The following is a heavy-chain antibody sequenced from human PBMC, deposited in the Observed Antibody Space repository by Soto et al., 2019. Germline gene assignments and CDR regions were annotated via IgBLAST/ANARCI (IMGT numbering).Heavy chain of an antibody. Sequence: PSENLPVTSTVSVGSISNYFCNWIRQPADKGLEWIGRIDNSGSTNYNPSLNSRVTISADTSKNQFSLKLSSVTAADTAVYYCARSRSYEWELLLELFDFSGQRTLVTVSS. CDR3: ARSRSYEWELLLELFDF. CDR2: IDNSGST. D-gene: IGHD1-26*01. J-gene: IGHJ4*01. CDR1: VGSISNYF. V-gene: IGHV4-4*07.